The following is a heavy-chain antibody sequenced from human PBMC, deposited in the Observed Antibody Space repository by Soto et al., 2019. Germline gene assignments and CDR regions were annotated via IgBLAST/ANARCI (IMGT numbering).Heavy chain of an antibody. CDR1: GFIFSNYV. V-gene: IGHV3-30-3*01. Sequence: QVQLVESGGGVVQPGRSLRLSCAASGFIFSNYVMYWVRQAPGKGMEWVAFMSYDGTTKSYADSVKGRFTISRDNSQNTLYLQMNSPRPDDTGGYYCASEVLWSRYFDYWGQGTLVTVSS. CDR3: ASEVLWSRYFDY. D-gene: IGHD3-10*01. CDR2: MSYDGTTK. J-gene: IGHJ4*02.